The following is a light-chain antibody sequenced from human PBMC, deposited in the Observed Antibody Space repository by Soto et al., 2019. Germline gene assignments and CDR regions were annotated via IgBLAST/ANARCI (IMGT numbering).Light chain of an antibody. J-gene: IGKJ5*01. CDR2: AAS. Sequence: GMLSLSPGALATLSCRRSQSFTSSFLAWYQQKPGQAPRLLIYAASSRATGIPDRFSGSGSGTDFTLTINSLEPEDSAVYYCQQRSNWPSITFGQGTRLEI. CDR3: QQRSNWPSIT. CDR1: QSFTSSF. V-gene: IGKV3D-20*02.